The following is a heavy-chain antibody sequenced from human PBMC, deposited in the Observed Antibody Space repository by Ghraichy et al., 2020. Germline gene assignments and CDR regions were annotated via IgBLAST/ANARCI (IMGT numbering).Heavy chain of an antibody. V-gene: IGHV3-7*01. Sequence: GGSLRLSCLASGFSFSRYWMSWVRQAPGKGLEWVANTRQDGSENYYVDSVKGRFTVSRDNAKNSLYLQMNSLRAEDTAVYYCARGDYFDSSGYYIDAFDIWGQGTMVTVSS. CDR3: ARGDYFDSSGYYIDAFDI. CDR1: GFSFSRYW. CDR2: TRQDGSEN. D-gene: IGHD3-22*01. J-gene: IGHJ3*02.